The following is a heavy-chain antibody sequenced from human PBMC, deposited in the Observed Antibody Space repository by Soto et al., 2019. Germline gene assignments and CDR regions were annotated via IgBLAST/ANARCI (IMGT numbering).Heavy chain of an antibody. CDR3: AKKVPGSNPLDS. Sequence: GGSLRLSCAASGFTFSSYAMHWVRQAPGKGLEWVAVISYDGSNKYYADSVKGRFTISRDNSKNTLYLQMNSLRVEDTAVYYCAKKVPGSNPLDSWGQGA. J-gene: IGHJ4*02. V-gene: IGHV3-30-3*02. D-gene: IGHD1-1*01. CDR2: ISYDGSNK. CDR1: GFTFSSYA.